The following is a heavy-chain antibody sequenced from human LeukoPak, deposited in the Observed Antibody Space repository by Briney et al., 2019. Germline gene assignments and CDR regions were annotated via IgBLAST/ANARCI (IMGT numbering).Heavy chain of an antibody. CDR2: ISGCNGNT. CDR1: GYTFTNHG. V-gene: IGHV1-18*01. Sequence: GASVMVSCKTSGYTFTNHGISWVRQAPGRGLEWMGWISGCNGNTNYVQKFRGRITMTTDTSTSTAYLQLRSLRSDNTALYYCARDLSLGRHDDGEPFDFWGQGTLVTVSS. D-gene: IGHD4-17*01. CDR3: ARDLSLGRHDDGEPFDF. J-gene: IGHJ4*02.